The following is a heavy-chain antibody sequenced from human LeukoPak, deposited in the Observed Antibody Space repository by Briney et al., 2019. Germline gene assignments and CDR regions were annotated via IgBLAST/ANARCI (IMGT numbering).Heavy chain of an antibody. D-gene: IGHD6-19*01. CDR3: ARDPVAVVGEFDY. J-gene: IGHJ4*02. V-gene: IGHV3-30*04. Sequence: PGGSLRLSCAASGFTFSSYAMHWVRQAPGKGLEWVAVISYDGSNKYYADSVKGRFTISRDNSKNTLYLQMNSLRAEDTAVYYCARDPVAVVGEFDYWGQGTLVTVSS. CDR1: GFTFSSYA. CDR2: ISYDGSNK.